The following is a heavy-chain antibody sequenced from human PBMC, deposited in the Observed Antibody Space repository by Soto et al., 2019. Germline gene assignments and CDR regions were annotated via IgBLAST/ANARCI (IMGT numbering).Heavy chain of an antibody. V-gene: IGHV3-74*01. CDR1: GFTFSSYW. CDR3: AKDSPTTGLDY. CDR2: INSDGSST. Sequence: GGSLRLSCAASGFTFSSYWMHWVRQAPGKGLVWVSRINSDGSSTSYADSVKGRFTISRDNAKNTLYLQMNSLRAEDTAVYYCAKDSPTTGLDYWGQGTLVTVSS. D-gene: IGHD4-17*01. J-gene: IGHJ4*02.